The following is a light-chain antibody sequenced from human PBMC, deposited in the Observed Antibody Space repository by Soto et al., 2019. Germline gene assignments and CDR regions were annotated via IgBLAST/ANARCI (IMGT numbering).Light chain of an antibody. CDR3: QQHYSTLPLT. CDR1: HGGLYSSNNKNY. J-gene: IGKJ4*01. V-gene: IGKV4-1*01. CDR2: WAS. Sequence: IVMTQSPDSLAVSLGERATINGKSSHGGLYSSNNKNYFASYQQKTAHPPQLLIYWASTRESGVPHPFSGSGSGTDLTLPTRSMQDADVAVYYCQQHYSTLPLTFGGGTTVDIK.